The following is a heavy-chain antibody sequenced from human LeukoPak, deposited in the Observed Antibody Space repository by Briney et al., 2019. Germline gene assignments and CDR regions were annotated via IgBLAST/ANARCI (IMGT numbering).Heavy chain of an antibody. Sequence: GGSLRLSCAASGFTFDDYAMHWVRQAPGKGLEWVSSISWNSGSIGYADSVKGRFTISRDNAKNSLYLQMKSLRAEDTALYYCAKDIRATSVAGTSGFDYWGQGTLVTVSS. CDR3: AKDIRATSVAGTSGFDY. J-gene: IGHJ4*02. D-gene: IGHD6-19*01. V-gene: IGHV3-9*01. CDR1: GFTFDDYA. CDR2: ISWNSGSI.